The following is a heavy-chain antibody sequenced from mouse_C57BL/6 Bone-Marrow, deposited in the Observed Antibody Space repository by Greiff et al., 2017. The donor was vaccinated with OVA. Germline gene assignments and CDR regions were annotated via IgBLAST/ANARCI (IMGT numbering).Heavy chain of an antibody. CDR1: GYSITSGYY. D-gene: IGHD1-2*01. CDR2: ISYDGSN. V-gene: IGHV3-6*01. CDR3: ARDGYRKDWYFDV. Sequence: ESGPGLVKPSQSLSLTCSVPGYSITSGYYWNWIRQFPGNKLEWMGYISYDGSNNYNPSLKNRISITRDTSKNQFFLKLNSVTTEDTATYYCARDGYRKDWYFDVWGTGTTVTVSS. J-gene: IGHJ1*03.